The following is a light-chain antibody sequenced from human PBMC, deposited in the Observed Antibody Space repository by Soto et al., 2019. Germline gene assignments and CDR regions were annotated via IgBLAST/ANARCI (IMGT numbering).Light chain of an antibody. CDR1: QSVLYSSNNKNY. CDR3: QQYYSGLT. J-gene: IGKJ4*01. Sequence: DIVMTQSPDSLAVSLGERATINCKSSQSVLYSSNNKNYLAWYQQKLGQPPKLLIHWASTRESGVPDRFSGSGSGTDFTLTISSLQAEDVAVYYCQQYYSGLTFGGGTKVEIK. V-gene: IGKV4-1*01. CDR2: WAS.